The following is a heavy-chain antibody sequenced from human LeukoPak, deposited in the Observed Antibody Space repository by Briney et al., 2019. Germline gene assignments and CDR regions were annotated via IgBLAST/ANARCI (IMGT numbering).Heavy chain of an antibody. V-gene: IGHV3-74*01. D-gene: IGHD6-6*01. CDR3: ARGGSYSSSSFDY. Sequence: QPGGSLRLPCAASGFTFNNYWMHWVRQAPGKGLVWVSRINSDGSSTNYADSVKGRFTISRDNAKNTLYLQMNSLRAEDTAVYYCARGGSYSSSSFDYWGQGTLVTVSS. CDR1: GFTFNNYW. CDR2: INSDGSST. J-gene: IGHJ4*02.